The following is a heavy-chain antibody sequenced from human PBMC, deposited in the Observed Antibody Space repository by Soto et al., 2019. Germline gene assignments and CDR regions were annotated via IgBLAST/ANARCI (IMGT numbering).Heavy chain of an antibody. V-gene: IGHV3-7*03. CDR1: GFTFSSYW. Sequence: SLRLSCAASGFTFSSYWMSWVRQAPGKGLEWVANIKQDGSEKYYVDSVKGRFTISRDNAKNSLYLQMNSLRAEDTAVYYCARVGRWAYYDFWSGPNDAFDIWGQGTMVTVSS. J-gene: IGHJ3*02. CDR2: IKQDGSEK. D-gene: IGHD3-3*01. CDR3: ARVGRWAYYDFWSGPNDAFDI.